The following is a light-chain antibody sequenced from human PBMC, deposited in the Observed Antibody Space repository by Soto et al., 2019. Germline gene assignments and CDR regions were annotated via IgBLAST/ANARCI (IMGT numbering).Light chain of an antibody. J-gene: IGKJ2*01. CDR2: WAS. V-gene: IGKV4-1*01. CDR3: QQYESTPPT. Sequence: DIVMTQSPDSLAVSLGERATINCKSSQSVLYSSNNKNCLAWYQQRPGQPPKLLIYWASTRESGVPDRFSGSGSWTDFTLTITSLQAEDVAVYYCQQYESTPPTFGQGTKLEIK. CDR1: QSVLYSSNNKNC.